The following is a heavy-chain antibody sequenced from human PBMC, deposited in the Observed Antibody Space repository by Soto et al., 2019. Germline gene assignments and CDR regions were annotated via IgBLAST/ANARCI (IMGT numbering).Heavy chain of an antibody. CDR1: GGSISSYY. CDR2: IYYSGSI. CDR3: AREDDGGDRDYYGLDV. V-gene: IGHV4-59*12. Sequence: SETLSLTCTVSGGSISSYYWNWIRQPPGKGLEWIGYIYYSGSIIYNPSFKSRVTISVDTSKNQFSLQLSSVTAADTAVYFCAREDDGGDRDYYGLDVWGQGTTVTVSS. J-gene: IGHJ6*02. D-gene: IGHD2-21*02.